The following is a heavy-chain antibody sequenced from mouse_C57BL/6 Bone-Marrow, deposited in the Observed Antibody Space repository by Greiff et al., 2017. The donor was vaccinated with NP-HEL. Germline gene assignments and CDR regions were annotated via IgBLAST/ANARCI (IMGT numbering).Heavy chain of an antibody. CDR3: ARKAYYGRSYELAY. CDR2: IDPSDSYT. V-gene: IGHV1-50*01. D-gene: IGHD1-1*01. CDR1: GYTFTTYW. J-gene: IGHJ3*01. Sequence: QVQLQQPGAELVKPGASVKLSCKASGYTFTTYWMQWVKQRPGQGLEWIGEIDPSDSYTNYHQKFKGKATLTVDTSSHTANMQLSSLTSEDYAVYYCARKAYYGRSYELAYGGQGTRVTVSA.